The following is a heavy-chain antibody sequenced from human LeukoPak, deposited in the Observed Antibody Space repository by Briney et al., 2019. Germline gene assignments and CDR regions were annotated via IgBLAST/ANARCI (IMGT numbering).Heavy chain of an antibody. CDR3: ARGDLNYYDSSGYYFY. D-gene: IGHD3-22*01. Sequence: GSSVKVSCKASGGTFSSYAISWVRQAPGQGLEWMGGIIPIFGTANYAQKFQGRVTITTDESTSTAYMELSSLRSEDTAVYYCARGDLNYYDSSGYYFYWGQGTLVTVSS. CDR1: GGTFSSYA. CDR2: IIPIFGTA. V-gene: IGHV1-69*05. J-gene: IGHJ4*02.